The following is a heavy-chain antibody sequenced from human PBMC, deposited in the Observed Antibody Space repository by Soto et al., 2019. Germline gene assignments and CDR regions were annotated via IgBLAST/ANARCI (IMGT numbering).Heavy chain of an antibody. Sequence: ASVKVSCKASGYTFTSYGISWMRQAPGQGLEWMGWISAYNGNTNYAQKLQGRVTMTTDTSTSTAYMELSSLRSDDTAVYYCARDHPGGATPNYYYYGMDVWGQGTTVTVS. CDR2: ISAYNGNT. J-gene: IGHJ6*02. V-gene: IGHV1-18*04. CDR1: GYTFTSYG. CDR3: ARDHPGGATPNYYYYGMDV. D-gene: IGHD2-15*01.